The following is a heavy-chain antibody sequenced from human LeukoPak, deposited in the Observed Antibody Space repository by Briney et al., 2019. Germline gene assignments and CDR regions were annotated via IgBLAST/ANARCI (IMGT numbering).Heavy chain of an antibody. D-gene: IGHD2-2*01. CDR1: GFTFSSYE. J-gene: IGHJ4*02. Sequence: PGGSLRLSCAASGFTFSSYEMNWVRQAPGKGLEWVSYISSSGSTIYYADSVKGRFTISRDNAKNSLYLQMNSLRAEDTAVYYCARDTGDCSSTSCPYHNRGYFDYWGQGTLVTVSS. CDR2: ISSSGSTI. CDR3: ARDTGDCSSTSCPYHNRGYFDY. V-gene: IGHV3-48*03.